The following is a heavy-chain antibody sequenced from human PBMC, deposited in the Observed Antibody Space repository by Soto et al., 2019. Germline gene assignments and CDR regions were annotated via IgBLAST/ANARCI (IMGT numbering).Heavy chain of an antibody. D-gene: IGHD1-1*01. V-gene: IGHV1-18*01. J-gene: IGHJ4*02. Sequence: QVHLVQSGAEVKKPGASVKVSCKASGYTFTSYGITWVRQAPGQGLEWMGWISTHNGNTDYAQKLQGRVIVTRDTSTSTAYMELRSLISDDTAVYYCARGRYGDYGGQGARVTVSS. CDR3: ARGRYGDY. CDR2: ISTHNGNT. CDR1: GYTFTSYG.